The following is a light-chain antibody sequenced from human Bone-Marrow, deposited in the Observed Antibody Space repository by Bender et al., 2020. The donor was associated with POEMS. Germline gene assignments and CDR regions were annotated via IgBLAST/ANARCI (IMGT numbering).Light chain of an antibody. Sequence: QYALTQAASVSGSPGQSITISCTTTSSDVGGFNYVSWYQHHPAKAPKPLIYDVTKRPSGVPDRLSGSKSGSTASLTISGLQADDEADYYCYSYSGNSLYVFGTGTKVTVL. CDR3: YSYSGNSLYV. CDR1: SSDVGGFNY. J-gene: IGLJ1*01. V-gene: IGLV2-11*01. CDR2: DVT.